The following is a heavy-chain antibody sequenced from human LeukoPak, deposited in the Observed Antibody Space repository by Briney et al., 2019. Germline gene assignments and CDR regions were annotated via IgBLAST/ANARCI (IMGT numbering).Heavy chain of an antibody. V-gene: IGHV3-21*01. CDR3: ARGTRMGGGHCSDS. J-gene: IGHJ4*02. D-gene: IGHD3-16*01. CDR2: ISSSSRDI. Sequence: PGGSLRLSCSASGFTFTSYSMIWVRQAPGKGLEWVSYISSSSRDIYYADSMKGRLTVSRDNAKNSLYLQLNSLRVEDTALYYCARGTRMGGGHCSDSWGRGALVTVSS. CDR1: GFTFTSYS.